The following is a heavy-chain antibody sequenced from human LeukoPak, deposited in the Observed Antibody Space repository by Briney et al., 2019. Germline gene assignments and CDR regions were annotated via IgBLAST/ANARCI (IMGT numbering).Heavy chain of an antibody. CDR2: ISAYNGNT. CDR1: GYTFTSYG. J-gene: IGHJ4*02. V-gene: IGHV1-18*01. CDR3: AREPKTYYYGSGSHGYFGY. D-gene: IGHD3-10*01. Sequence: EASVKVSCKASGYTFTSYGISWVRQAPGQGLEWMGWISAYNGNTNYAQKLQGRVTMTTDTSTSTAYMELRSLRSDDTAVYYCAREPKTYYYGSGSHGYFGYWGQGTLVTVSS.